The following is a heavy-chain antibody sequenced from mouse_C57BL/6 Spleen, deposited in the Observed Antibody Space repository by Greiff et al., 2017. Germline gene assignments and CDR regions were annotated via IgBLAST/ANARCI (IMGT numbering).Heavy chain of an antibody. CDR2: IDPSDSET. V-gene: IGHV1-52*01. CDR3: ASSYYYGSSYDAMDY. CDR1: GYTFTSYW. D-gene: IGHD1-1*01. J-gene: IGHJ4*01. Sequence: QVQLQQPGAELVRPGSSVKLSCKASGYTFTSYWMHWVKQRPIQGLEWIGNIDPSDSETHYNQKFKDKATLTVDKSSSTAYMQLSSLTSEDSAVYYCASSYYYGSSYDAMDYWGQGTSVTVSS.